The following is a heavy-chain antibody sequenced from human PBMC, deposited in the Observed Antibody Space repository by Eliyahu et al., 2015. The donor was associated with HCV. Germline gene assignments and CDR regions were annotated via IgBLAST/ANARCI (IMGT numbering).Heavy chain of an antibody. V-gene: IGHV3-49*05. J-gene: IGHJ5*02. CDR3: TLARYYDFLSGYYKWFDP. CDR1: GFTXGDYA. D-gene: IGHD3-3*01. Sequence: EVQLVESGGGLVKPGRSLRLXCTASGFTXGDYAMSWFRQAPGKGLXWVGFIRSKPYGGTREYAASVKDRFTISRDDSKNIAYLQMNSLKSEDTAVYYCTLARYYDFLSGYYKWFDPWGAREPWSPSPQ. CDR2: IRSKPYGGTR.